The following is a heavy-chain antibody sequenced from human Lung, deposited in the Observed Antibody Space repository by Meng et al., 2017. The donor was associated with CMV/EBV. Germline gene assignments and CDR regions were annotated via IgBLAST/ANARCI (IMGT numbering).Heavy chain of an antibody. D-gene: IGHD6-19*01. J-gene: IGHJ6*01. CDR3: ARTDLKELGRRSGWFPDYYYHGMDV. V-gene: IGHV4-59*11. CDR2: IYYTGDT. CDR1: GASISNQY. Sequence: SXTXSLXCSVSGASISNQYWSWIRQPPGKGLEWIGIIYYTGDTNYSPSLKSRVTMSVDTSRNQFSLSLRSVTPADTAVYYCARTDLKELGRRSGWFPDYYYHGMDVXGQAXTVTVSS.